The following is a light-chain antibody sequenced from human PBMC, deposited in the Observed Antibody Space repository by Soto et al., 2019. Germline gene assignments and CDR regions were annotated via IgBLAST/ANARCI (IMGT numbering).Light chain of an antibody. Sequence: ENVLTRSAGTLCLSPGERDTISCRASQSVGSYLAWYQQKPGQAPRLLIYAASNRATGLPARFSGSGSGTDFTPTISRLAPEDFGVYYRQQRSIRPSCGGGTKVDIK. CDR2: AAS. V-gene: IGKV3-11*01. J-gene: IGKJ4*01. CDR3: QQRSIRPS. CDR1: QSVGSY.